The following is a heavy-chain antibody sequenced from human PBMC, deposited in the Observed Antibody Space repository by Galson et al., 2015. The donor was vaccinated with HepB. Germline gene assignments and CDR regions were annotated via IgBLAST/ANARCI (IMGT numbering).Heavy chain of an antibody. Sequence: SLRLSCAASGFTVSSNYMSWVRQAPGKGLEWVSVIYSGGSTYYADSVKGRFTISRDNSKNTLYLQMNSLRAEDTAVYYCASSGYCSGGSCYSAFDIWGQGTMVTVSS. CDR2: IYSGGST. D-gene: IGHD2-15*01. CDR1: GFTVSSNY. J-gene: IGHJ3*02. CDR3: ASSGYCSGGSCYSAFDI. V-gene: IGHV3-53*01.